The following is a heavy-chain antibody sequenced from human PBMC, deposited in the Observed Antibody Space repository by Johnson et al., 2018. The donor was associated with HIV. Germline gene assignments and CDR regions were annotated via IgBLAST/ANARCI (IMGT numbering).Heavy chain of an antibody. D-gene: IGHD2-21*01. Sequence: MLLVESGGGLVQPGGSMRLSCAASGFTFSNYAMSWARQAPGKGLEWVSNIRASGGGTYYADSVKGRLIISRDNSKNTLYLQMNSLRAEDTAVYYCAKANTYCGGDCYQADAFDIWGQGTMVTVSS. V-gene: IGHV3-23*04. CDR2: IRASGGGT. CDR1: GFTFSNYA. CDR3: AKANTYCGGDCYQADAFDI. J-gene: IGHJ3*02.